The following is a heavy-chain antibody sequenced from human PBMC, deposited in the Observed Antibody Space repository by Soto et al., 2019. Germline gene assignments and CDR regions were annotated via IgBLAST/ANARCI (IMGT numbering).Heavy chain of an antibody. CDR3: ARWGTTGGLDV. V-gene: IGHV3-30*05. J-gene: IGHJ1*01. D-gene: IGHD3-16*01. Sequence: VQLVESGGGVVQPGTSLRVSCVGSGFTFRSYVIHWVRQAPGKGLEWVALTSYDGSDKYYGDSVRGRFTISRDNSKNTGELQKDSLRLEGTALYFCARWGTTGGLDVWGQGTLVSVSS. CDR1: GFTFRSYV. CDR2: TSYDGSDK.